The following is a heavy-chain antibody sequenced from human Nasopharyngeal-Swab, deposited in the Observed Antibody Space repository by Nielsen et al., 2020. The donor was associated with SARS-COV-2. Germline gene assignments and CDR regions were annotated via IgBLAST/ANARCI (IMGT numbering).Heavy chain of an antibody. D-gene: IGHD1-26*01. CDR3: ARASGSYSPDY. CDR2: ISYDGSNK. V-gene: IGHV3-30*04. CDR1: GFTFSSYA. J-gene: IGHJ4*02. Sequence: GESLKISCAASGFTFSSYAMHWVRQAPGKGLEWVAVISYDGSNKYYADSVKGRFTISRDNSKNTLYLQMNSLRAEDTAVYYCARASGSYSPDYWGREPWSPSPQ.